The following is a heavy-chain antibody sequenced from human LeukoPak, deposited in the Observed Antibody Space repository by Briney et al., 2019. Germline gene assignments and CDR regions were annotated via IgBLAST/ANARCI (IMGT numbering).Heavy chain of an antibody. CDR3: ARDKGVRSGWSTEHYYYYYMDV. D-gene: IGHD6-19*01. Sequence: EASVKVSCKASGYTFTSYGISWVRQAPGQGLEWMGWISTYNDNTNYAQKFQGRVTMTTDTSTRTAYMELRSLRSDDTAVYYCARDKGVRSGWSTEHYYYYYMDVWGKGTTVTISS. J-gene: IGHJ6*03. CDR2: ISTYNDNT. V-gene: IGHV1-18*01. CDR1: GYTFTSYG.